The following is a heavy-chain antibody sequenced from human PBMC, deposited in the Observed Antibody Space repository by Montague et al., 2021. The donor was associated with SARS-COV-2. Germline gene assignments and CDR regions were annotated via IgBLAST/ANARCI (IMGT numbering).Heavy chain of an antibody. CDR1: VFTSGNYQ. CDR3: ARSPRGSGTGWLDY. CDR2: INQDETAK. Sequence: SLRLSCAASVFTSGNYQMTLVRQAPGKGLQWVAHINQDETAKTYXXSLKGLFTISRDNAKNSLILQMNSLKDEDTAVYYCARSPRGSGTGWLDYWGQGTLVTVSS. D-gene: IGHD3/OR15-3a*01. J-gene: IGHJ4*02. V-gene: IGHV3-7*01.